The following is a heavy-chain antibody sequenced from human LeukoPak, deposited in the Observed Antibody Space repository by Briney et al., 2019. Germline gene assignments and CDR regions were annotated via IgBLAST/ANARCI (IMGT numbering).Heavy chain of an antibody. CDR1: GGTFCSYA. V-gene: IGHV1-69*01. CDR2: IIPIFGTA. CDR3: ARTITIFGVVTPYYMDV. D-gene: IGHD3-3*01. Sequence: SVKVSCKASGGTFCSYAISWVRQAPGQGLEWMGGIIPIFGTANYAQKFQGRVTITADESTSTAYMELSSLRSEDTAVYYRARTITIFGVVTPYYMDVWGKGTTVTVSS. J-gene: IGHJ6*03.